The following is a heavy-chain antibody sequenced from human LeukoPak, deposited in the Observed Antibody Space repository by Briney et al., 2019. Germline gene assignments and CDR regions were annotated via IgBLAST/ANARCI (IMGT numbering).Heavy chain of an antibody. CDR2: ISYDGSNK. Sequence: PGRSLRLSCAASGFTFSSYAMHWVRQAPGKGLEWVAVISYDGSNKYYADSVKGRSTISRDNSKNTLYLQMNSLRAEDTAVYYCAGEERFVGEGDAFDIWGQGTMVTVSS. J-gene: IGHJ3*02. CDR1: GFTFSSYA. CDR3: AGEERFVGEGDAFDI. V-gene: IGHV3-30-3*01. D-gene: IGHD3-16*01.